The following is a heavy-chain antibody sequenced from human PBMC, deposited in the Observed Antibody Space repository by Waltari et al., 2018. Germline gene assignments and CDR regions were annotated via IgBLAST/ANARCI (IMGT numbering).Heavy chain of an antibody. CDR2: ISWNSGSI. CDR3: AKDITGIAAAPFDY. D-gene: IGHD6-13*01. CDR1: GFTFADYA. V-gene: IGHV3-9*01. Sequence: EVQLVESGGGLVQPGRSLRLSCAASGFTFADYAMHWVRQAPGKGREWVSGISWNSGSIGYADSVKGRFTISRDNAKNSLYLQMNSLRAEDTALYYCAKDITGIAAAPFDYWGQGTLVTVSS. J-gene: IGHJ4*02.